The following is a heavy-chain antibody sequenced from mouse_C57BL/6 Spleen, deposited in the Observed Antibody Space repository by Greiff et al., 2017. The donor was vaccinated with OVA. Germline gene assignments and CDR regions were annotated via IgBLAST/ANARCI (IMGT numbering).Heavy chain of an antibody. CDR3: TRDRDYSSPFDY. V-gene: IGHV5-9-1*02. D-gene: IGHD2-5*01. CDR1: GFTFSSYA. J-gene: IGHJ2*01. Sequence: EVMLVESGEGLVKPGGSLKLSCAASGFTFSSYAMSWVRQTPEKRLEWVAYISSGGDYIYYADTVKGRFTISRDNARNTLYLQMSSLKSEDTAMYYCTRDRDYSSPFDYWGQGTTLTVSS. CDR2: ISSGGDYI.